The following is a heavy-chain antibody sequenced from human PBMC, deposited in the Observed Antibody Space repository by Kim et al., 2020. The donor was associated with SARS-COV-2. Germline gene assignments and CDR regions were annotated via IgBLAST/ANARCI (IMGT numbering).Heavy chain of an antibody. V-gene: IGHV3-30*04. CDR1: GFTFSSYA. CDR3: ARESGITIFGVVRGGMD. Sequence: GGSLRLSCAASGFTFSSYAMHWVRQAPGKGLEWVAVISYDGSNKYYVDSVKGPFTISRDNSKNTLYLQMNSLRAEDTAVYYCARESGITIFGVVRGGMD. CDR2: ISYDGSNK. J-gene: IGHJ6*01. D-gene: IGHD3-3*01.